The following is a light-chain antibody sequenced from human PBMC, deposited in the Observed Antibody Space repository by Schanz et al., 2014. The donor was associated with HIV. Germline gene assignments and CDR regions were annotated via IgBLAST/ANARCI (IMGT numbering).Light chain of an antibody. CDR3: QQYNNWPLT. CDR1: QSVSNN. CDR2: GAS. J-gene: IGKJ4*01. V-gene: IGKV3-15*01. Sequence: EIVMTQSPATLSVSPGERATLSCRASQSVSNNLAWYQQKAGQAPRLLIYGASTRATGIPARFSGSGSGTEFTLTINSLQFEDFAVYYCQQYNNWPLTFGGGTKVEI.